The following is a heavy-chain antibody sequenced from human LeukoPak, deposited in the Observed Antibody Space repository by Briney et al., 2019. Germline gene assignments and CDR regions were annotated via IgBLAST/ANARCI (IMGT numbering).Heavy chain of an antibody. V-gene: IGHV3-30*18. CDR3: AKDSSGWFYYYYMDV. D-gene: IGHD6-19*01. CDR2: ISYDGSNK. Sequence: TGGSLRLSCAASGFTFSSYGMHWVRQAPGKGLEWVAVISYDGSNKYYADSVKGRFTISRDKSKNTLYLQMNSLRAEDTAVYYCAKDSSGWFYYYYMDVWGKGTTVTVSS. J-gene: IGHJ6*03. CDR1: GFTFSSYG.